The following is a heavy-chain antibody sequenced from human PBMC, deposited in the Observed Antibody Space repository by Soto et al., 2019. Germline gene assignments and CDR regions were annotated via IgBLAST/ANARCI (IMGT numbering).Heavy chain of an antibody. D-gene: IGHD3-16*01. Sequence: QVQLVESGGGVVQPGRSLRLSCAASGFTFSSYGMHWVRQAPGKGLEWVAVISYDGSNKYYADSVKGRFTISRDNSKNTMYLQMNSQRAEDTAVYYCARTRRSWGYTFDIWGQGTMVTVSS. V-gene: IGHV3-30*03. CDR3: ARTRRSWGYTFDI. J-gene: IGHJ3*02. CDR2: ISYDGSNK. CDR1: GFTFSSYG.